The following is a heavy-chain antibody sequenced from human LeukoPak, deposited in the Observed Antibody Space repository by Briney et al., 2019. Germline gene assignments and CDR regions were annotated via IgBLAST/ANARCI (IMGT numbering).Heavy chain of an antibody. V-gene: IGHV3-21*01. Sequence: PGGSLRLSCAASGFTFSSYSMNWVRQAPGKGLEWASSISSSSSYIYYADSVKGRFTISRDNAKNSLYLQMNSLRAEDTAVYYCARDLKAGAVAGTALFGWGQGTLVTVSS. CDR3: ARDLKAGAVAGTALFG. D-gene: IGHD6-19*01. J-gene: IGHJ4*02. CDR1: GFTFSSYS. CDR2: ISSSSSYI.